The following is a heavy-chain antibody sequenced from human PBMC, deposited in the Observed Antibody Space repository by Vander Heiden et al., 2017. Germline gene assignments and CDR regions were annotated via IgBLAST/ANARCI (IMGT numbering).Heavy chain of an antibody. V-gene: IGHV3-53*01. CDR3: AREGNVGRGDRGWFDP. J-gene: IGHJ5*02. Sequence: EVHLVESGGGLIQPGGSLSLSCSASGFNVSSNYMSWVRQAPGKGLEWVSVIYSGGSKYYADSVKGRFTISRDNSKNTLYLQMNSLRAEDTAVYYCAREGNVGRGDRGWFDPWGQGTLVTVSS. CDR2: IYSGGSK. CDR1: GFNVSSNY. D-gene: IGHD3-10*01.